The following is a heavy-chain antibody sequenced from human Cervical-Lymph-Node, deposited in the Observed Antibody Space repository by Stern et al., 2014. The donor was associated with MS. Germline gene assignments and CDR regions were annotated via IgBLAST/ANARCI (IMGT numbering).Heavy chain of an antibody. CDR3: ARGGGGYSYGLDY. D-gene: IGHD5-18*01. V-gene: IGHV1-3*02. J-gene: IGHJ4*02. CDR1: GYTFTRYG. CDR2: SNAGHGNT. Sequence: QMQLVQSGAEVRKPGASVKVSCKASGYTFTRYGIHWVRQAPGQRLEWMGWSNAGHGNTKYSQEFQGRVTITRDTSASTAYMELGSLRSEDMAVYYCARGGGGYSYGLDYWGQGTLVTVSS.